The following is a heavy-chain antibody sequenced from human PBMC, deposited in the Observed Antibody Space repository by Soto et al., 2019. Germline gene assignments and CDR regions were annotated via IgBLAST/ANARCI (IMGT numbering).Heavy chain of an antibody. CDR1: GGSFSGYY. Sequence: SETLSLTCAVYGGSFSGYYWSWIRQPPGKGLEWIGEINHSGSTNYNPSLKSRVTISVDTSKNQFSLKLSSVTAADTAVYYCARGRGYCSGGSCYWFDYWGQGTLVTVSS. D-gene: IGHD2-15*01. V-gene: IGHV4-34*01. CDR3: ARGRGYCSGGSCYWFDY. CDR2: INHSGST. J-gene: IGHJ4*02.